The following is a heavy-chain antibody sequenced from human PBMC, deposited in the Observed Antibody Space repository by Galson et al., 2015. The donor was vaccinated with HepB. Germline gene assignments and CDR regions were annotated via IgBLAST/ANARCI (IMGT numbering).Heavy chain of an antibody. CDR3: STDGVVAVLAGMAGIGGY. CDR1: GFSFSDAW. J-gene: IGHJ4*02. Sequence: SLRLSCAASGFSFSDAWMSWVRQAPGKGLEWVGRIKSKGHGEITDYAAPVKGRFSISRDDSENTLYLQMNSLKTEDTAVYYCSTDGVVAVLAGMAGIGGYWGQGILVTVSS. V-gene: IGHV3-15*01. D-gene: IGHD2-2*01. CDR2: IKSKGHGEIT.